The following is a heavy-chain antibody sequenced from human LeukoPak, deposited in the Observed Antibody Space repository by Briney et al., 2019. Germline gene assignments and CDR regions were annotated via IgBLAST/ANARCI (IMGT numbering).Heavy chain of an antibody. Sequence: SQTLSLTCTVSGDSISSGDYYWSWIRQPAGKGLEWIGRISSSGSTNYNPSLKSRVTISVDTSKNQFFLKLSSVTAADTAVYFCARADYSSTWSHDYYYMDVWGKGTTVTVSS. D-gene: IGHD6-13*01. V-gene: IGHV4-61*02. CDR1: GDSISSGDYY. CDR3: ARADYSSTWSHDYYYMDV. J-gene: IGHJ6*03. CDR2: ISSSGST.